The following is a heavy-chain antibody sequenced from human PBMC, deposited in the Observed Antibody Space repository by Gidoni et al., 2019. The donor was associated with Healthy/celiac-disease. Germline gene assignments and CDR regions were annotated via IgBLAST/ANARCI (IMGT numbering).Heavy chain of an antibody. CDR2: ISGSGGST. D-gene: IGHD6-19*01. CDR3: AKGLEMGLIAVAGSWIPDY. V-gene: IGHV3-23*01. Sequence: EVQLLASGGGLVQPGGSLRLSCAASGFTVRSYSMSWVRQAPGKGLEWVSAISGSGGSTYYADAVKGRFTISRDNSKNTLYLQMNSLRAEDTAVYYCAKGLEMGLIAVAGSWIPDYWGQGTLVTVSS. CDR1: GFTVRSYS. J-gene: IGHJ4*02.